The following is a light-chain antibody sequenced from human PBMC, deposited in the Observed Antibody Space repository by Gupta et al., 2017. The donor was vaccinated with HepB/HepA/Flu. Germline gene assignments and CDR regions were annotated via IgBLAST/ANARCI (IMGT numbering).Light chain of an antibody. Sequence: SYELTQSPSLSVSPGQTATITCSGDKLGDKYACWYQQKPGQSPILVIHQNNKRPSGIPERFSGFNSGNTATLTISGTQARDEADYYCQACDTSSVVFGGGTKLTVL. J-gene: IGLJ3*02. CDR1: KLGDKY. CDR2: QNN. CDR3: QACDTSSVV. V-gene: IGLV3-1*01.